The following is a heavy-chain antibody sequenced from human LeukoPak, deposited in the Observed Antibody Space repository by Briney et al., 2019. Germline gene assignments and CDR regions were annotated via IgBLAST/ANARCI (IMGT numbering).Heavy chain of an antibody. V-gene: IGHV3-11*06. D-gene: IGHD4-23*01. J-gene: IGHJ3*02. Sequence: GGSLRLSCAAPGFTFSDYYMSWIRQAPGKGLEWVSYISTTSTYTNYADSVKGRFTISRDNAKNSLFLQMNSLRAEDTAVYYCARNDYGGIVDAFDIWGQGTMVTVSS. CDR3: ARNDYGGIVDAFDI. CDR2: ISTTSTYT. CDR1: GFTFSDYY.